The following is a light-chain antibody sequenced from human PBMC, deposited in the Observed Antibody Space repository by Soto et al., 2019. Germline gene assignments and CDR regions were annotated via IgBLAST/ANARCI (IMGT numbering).Light chain of an antibody. CDR3: PGWDSSTVV. J-gene: IGLJ2*01. CDR2: QDS. Sequence: SYELTQPPSVSVSPGQTASITCSGDKLGDKYACWYQQKPGQSPVLVIYQDSKRPSGIPERFSGSNSGNTATLTISGTQAMEGGDYYRPGWDSSTVVFGGGTKVTVL. CDR1: KLGDKY. V-gene: IGLV3-1*01.